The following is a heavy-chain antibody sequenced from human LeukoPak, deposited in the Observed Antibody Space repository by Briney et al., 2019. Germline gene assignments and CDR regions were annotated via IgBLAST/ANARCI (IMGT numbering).Heavy chain of an antibody. CDR2: ISAYNGNT. D-gene: IGHD1/OR15-1a*01. J-gene: IGHJ6*03. CDR1: GYTFTSYG. Sequence: GASVKVSCKASGYTFTSYGISWVRQAPGQGLEWMGWISAYNGNTNYAQKLQGRVTMTADTSTSTAYMELRSRRSDDTAVYYCARSAGTTYYYYYMDVWGKGTTVTVSS. V-gene: IGHV1-18*01. CDR3: ARSAGTTYYYYYMDV.